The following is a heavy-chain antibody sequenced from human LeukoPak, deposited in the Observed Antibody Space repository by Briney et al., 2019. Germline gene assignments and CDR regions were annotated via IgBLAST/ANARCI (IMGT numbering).Heavy chain of an antibody. CDR1: GFTFSNYE. J-gene: IGHJ3*02. CDR2: ISGSGTSI. Sequence: PGGSLRLSCAASGFTFSNYEINWVRQAPGRGLEWISYISGSGTSIYHANSVKGRFTISRDNAKNSVYLQMNSLRAEDTAVYYCARWGLGKGDAFDIWGQGTMVIVSS. D-gene: IGHD3-10*01. V-gene: IGHV3-48*03. CDR3: ARWGLGKGDAFDI.